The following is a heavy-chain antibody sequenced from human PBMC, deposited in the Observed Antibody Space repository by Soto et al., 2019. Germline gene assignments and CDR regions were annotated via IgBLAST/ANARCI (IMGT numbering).Heavy chain of an antibody. Sequence: APVXGSSKASGYRLTRYYMHWVRQAPGQGLEWMGIINPSGGSTSYAQKFQGRVTMTRDTSKSTVYMELSSLRSEDTAVYYCARGDFYDILTGQIDYWGQGTLVTVS. CDR2: INPSGGST. CDR1: GYRLTRYY. D-gene: IGHD3-9*01. CDR3: ARGDFYDILTGQIDY. V-gene: IGHV1-46*01. J-gene: IGHJ4*02.